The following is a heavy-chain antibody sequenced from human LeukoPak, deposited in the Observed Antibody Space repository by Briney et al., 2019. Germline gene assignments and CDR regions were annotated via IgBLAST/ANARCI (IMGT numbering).Heavy chain of an antibody. CDR1: GGSIRSFY. V-gene: IGHV4-4*07. CDR3: VRDRGLGRGFDP. J-gene: IGHJ5*02. D-gene: IGHD3-16*01. CDR2: LYNNGST. Sequence: PSETLSLTCTVSGGSIRSFYRSWIRQPARKGLAWIGRLYNNGSTNYNPSLKSRVTMSLDTSKKQFSLKLNSVTAADTAFYYCVRDRGLGRGFDPWGQGTLVTVSS.